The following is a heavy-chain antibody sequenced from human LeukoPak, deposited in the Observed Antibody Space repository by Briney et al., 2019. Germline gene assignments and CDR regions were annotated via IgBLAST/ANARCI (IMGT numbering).Heavy chain of an antibody. V-gene: IGHV3-49*04. CDR2: IRSKAYGGTT. D-gene: IGHD5-12*01. CDR3: NTDKSGPGY. Sequence: GGSLRLSCTASGFTFGDYAMSWVHQAPGKGLEWVGFIRSKAYGGTTEYAASVKGRFTISRDDSKYIAYLQMNSLKTEDTAVYYCNTDKSGPGYWGQGTLVTVSS. J-gene: IGHJ4*02. CDR1: GFTFGDYA.